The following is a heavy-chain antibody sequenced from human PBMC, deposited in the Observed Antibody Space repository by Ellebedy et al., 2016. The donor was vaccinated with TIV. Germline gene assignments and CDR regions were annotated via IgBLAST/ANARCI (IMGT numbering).Heavy chain of an antibody. Sequence: GGSLRLSXAASGFTFSSYGMHWVRQAPGKGLEWVAVISYDGSNKYYADSVKGRFTISRDNSKNTLYLQMNSLRAEDTAVYYCAKDREYRDGYNYAFDIWGQGTMVTVSS. D-gene: IGHD5-24*01. V-gene: IGHV3-30*18. CDR2: ISYDGSNK. CDR1: GFTFSSYG. CDR3: AKDREYRDGYNYAFDI. J-gene: IGHJ3*02.